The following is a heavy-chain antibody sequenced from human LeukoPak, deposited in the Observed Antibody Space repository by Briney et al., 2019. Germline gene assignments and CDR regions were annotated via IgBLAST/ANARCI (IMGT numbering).Heavy chain of an antibody. CDR1: GFTFSSYA. CDR2: ISGSGGST. V-gene: IGHV3-23*01. CDR3: AKGTIFGVDPYVFDI. Sequence: PPGGSLRLSCAASGFTFSSYAMSWVRQAPGKGLEWVSAISGSGGSTYYADSVNGRFTISRDNSKNTLDLQMNKLRAEDTAIYYCAKGTIFGVDPYVFDIWGEGRLVIVS. D-gene: IGHD3-3*01. J-gene: IGHJ3*02.